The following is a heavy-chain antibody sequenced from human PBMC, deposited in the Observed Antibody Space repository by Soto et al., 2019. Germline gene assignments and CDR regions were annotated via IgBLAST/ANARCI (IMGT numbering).Heavy chain of an antibody. J-gene: IGHJ4*02. CDR3: ARRAGNRRGYPIDS. Sequence: TLSLTCAVSGGSIRSDGSYWTSIRQLPGGGLEWIGYIYYSGSTSYNPSLESRASISVDSSENQFSLRLTSVTAADTAVYYCARRAGNRRGYPIDSWGQGTLVTVSS. CDR2: IYYSGST. D-gene: IGHD5-18*01. CDR1: GGSIRSDGSY. V-gene: IGHV4-31*11.